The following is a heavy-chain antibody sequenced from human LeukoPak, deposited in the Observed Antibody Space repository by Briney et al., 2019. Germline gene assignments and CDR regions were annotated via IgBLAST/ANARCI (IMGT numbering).Heavy chain of an antibody. Sequence: SETLSLTYTVSGGSISSYYWSWIRQPPGKGLEWIGYIYYSGSTNYNPSLKSRVTISVDTSKNQFSLKLSSVTAADTAVYYCASSQKVAATEIYYYYYMDVWSKGTTVTVSS. D-gene: IGHD2-15*01. J-gene: IGHJ6*03. CDR1: GGSISSYY. CDR2: IYYSGST. CDR3: ASSQKVAATEIYYYYYMDV. V-gene: IGHV4-59*01.